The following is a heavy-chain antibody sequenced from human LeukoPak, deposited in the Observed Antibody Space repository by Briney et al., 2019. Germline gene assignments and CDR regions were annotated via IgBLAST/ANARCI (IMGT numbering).Heavy chain of an antibody. J-gene: IGHJ6*02. CDR2: ISSSSSYI. Sequence: GGSLRLSSAASGFTFSSYSMNWVRQAPGKGLEWVSSISSSSSYIYYADSVKGRFTISRDNAKNSLYLQMNSLRAEDTAVYYCARDQEYYGMDVWGQGTTVTVSS. V-gene: IGHV3-21*01. CDR1: GFTFSSYS. CDR3: ARDQEYYGMDV.